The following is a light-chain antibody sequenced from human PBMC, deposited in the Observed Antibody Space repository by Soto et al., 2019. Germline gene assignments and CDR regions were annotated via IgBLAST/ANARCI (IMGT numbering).Light chain of an antibody. CDR3: SSYTSSSTRV. CDR1: SSDVGGYNY. Sequence: QSALTQPASVSGSPGQSITISCTGTSSDVGGYNYVSWYQQHPGKAPKLMIYDVSNRPSGVSNRFSGSKSGNTASLTISGLQGEDEGGYYCSSYTSSSTRVFGTGTKLTVL. V-gene: IGLV2-14*01. CDR2: DVS. J-gene: IGLJ1*01.